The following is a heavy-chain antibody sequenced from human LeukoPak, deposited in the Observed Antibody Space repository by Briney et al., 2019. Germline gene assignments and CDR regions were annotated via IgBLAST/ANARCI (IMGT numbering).Heavy chain of an antibody. CDR3: ARTYSSGWAVFDY. Sequence: SGTLSLTRTVSGGSISSGDYYWSWIRQHPGKGLEWIGYIYYSGSTYYNPSLKSRVTISVDTSKNQFSLKVTSVTAADTAVYYCARTYSSGWAVFDYWGQGTLVTVSS. D-gene: IGHD6-19*01. CDR2: IYYSGST. J-gene: IGHJ4*02. V-gene: IGHV4-31*03. CDR1: GGSISSGDYY.